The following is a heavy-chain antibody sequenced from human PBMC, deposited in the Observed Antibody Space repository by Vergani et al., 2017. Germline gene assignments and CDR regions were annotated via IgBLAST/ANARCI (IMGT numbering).Heavy chain of an antibody. D-gene: IGHD2-21*01. V-gene: IGHV4-34*01. CDR3: ASMGAGDLCHAFRFGYMDA. J-gene: IGHJ6*03. Sequence: QVQLQQWGAGLLKPSETLSLTCAVYGGSFSGYYWSWIRQHPGKGLEWIGYIYSTGSTHHNSSLRRRINMSVDTSKNQFSLKLNSVAAADTVKYYCASMGAGDLCHAFRFGYMDAWGQGIMVTVSS. CDR1: GGSFSGYY. CDR2: IYSTGST.